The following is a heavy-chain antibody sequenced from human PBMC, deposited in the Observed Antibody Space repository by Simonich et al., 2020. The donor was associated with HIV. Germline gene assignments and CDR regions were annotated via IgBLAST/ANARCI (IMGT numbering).Heavy chain of an antibody. D-gene: IGHD1-26*01. CDR3: AKDGRELDAFDI. V-gene: IGHV3-23*01. J-gene: IGHJ3*02. CDR2: IRGSGGST. Sequence: EVQLLESGGGLVQPGGSLRLSCAASGFTFSSYAMSGVRQAPGKGLEWVSAIRGSGGSTYYADSVKGRFTISRDKSKNTLYLQMNSLRAEDTAVYYCAKDGRELDAFDIWGQGTMVTVSS. CDR1: GFTFSSYA.